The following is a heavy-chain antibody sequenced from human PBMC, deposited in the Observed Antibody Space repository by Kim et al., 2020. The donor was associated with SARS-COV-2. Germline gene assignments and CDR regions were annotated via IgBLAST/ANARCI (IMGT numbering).Heavy chain of an antibody. J-gene: IGHJ4*02. Sequence: KYSQKFQGRVTSTRDTSASTAYMELSSLRSEDTAVYYCARGEQWEPLLDYWGQGTLVTVSS. D-gene: IGHD1-26*01. CDR3: ARGEQWEPLLDY. V-gene: IGHV1-3*01.